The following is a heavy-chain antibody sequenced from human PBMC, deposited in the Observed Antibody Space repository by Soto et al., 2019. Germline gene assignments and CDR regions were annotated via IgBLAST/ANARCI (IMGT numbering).Heavy chain of an antibody. CDR3: ARGSDYGDLSYYIDV. J-gene: IGHJ6*03. V-gene: IGHV3-64*01. Sequence: GGSLRLSCAASGFTFSSYAMHWVRQAPGKGLEYASAISSNGGSTYYANSVKGRFTISRDNSRNTLYLQMGSLRAEDMAVYYCARGSDYGDLSYYIDVWGKGTTVTVSS. CDR1: GFTFSSYA. CDR2: ISSNGGST. D-gene: IGHD4-17*01.